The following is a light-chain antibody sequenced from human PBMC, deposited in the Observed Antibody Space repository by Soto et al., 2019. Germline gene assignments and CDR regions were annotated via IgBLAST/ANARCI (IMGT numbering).Light chain of an antibody. CDR1: QRVNRDY. CDR3: QQYGRSPET. V-gene: IGKV3-20*01. J-gene: IGKJ3*01. Sequence: EIVLTQSPDTLSLSPGERATLSCRASQRVNRDYLAWYQQKHGQAPRLLIYGASIRAIEIPDRFSGSGAGTDFTLTISRLESEDFGVYYCQQYGRSPETFGPGTKVDI. CDR2: GAS.